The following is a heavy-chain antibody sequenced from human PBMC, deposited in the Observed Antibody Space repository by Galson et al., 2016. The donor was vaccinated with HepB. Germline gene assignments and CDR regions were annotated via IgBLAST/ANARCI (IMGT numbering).Heavy chain of an antibody. CDR1: GGSVISDNYY. J-gene: IGHJ4*02. D-gene: IGHD1-26*01. Sequence: ETLSLTCTVSGGSVISDNYYWSWIRQPPGKGLEWIGSIQYSGNTNCNPSLRGRVTISIDTSKNQFSLKVNSVTAADTAVYYCARDQNGSYLAYWGLGALVAVSS. V-gene: IGHV4-61*01. CDR2: IQYSGNT. CDR3: ARDQNGSYLAY.